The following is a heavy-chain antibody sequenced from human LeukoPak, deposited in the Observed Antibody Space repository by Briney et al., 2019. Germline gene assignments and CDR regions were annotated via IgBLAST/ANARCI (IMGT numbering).Heavy chain of an antibody. J-gene: IGHJ6*02. Sequence: SETLSLTCTVSGGSMTNYYWAWIRQPPGKGLEWVGHIYYRGDIKYNPSLKSQVTVSVDTSKLQFSLRLTSVSAADAAVYYCARLSGPSGTPVSFFGLDVWGPGTTVTVSS. D-gene: IGHD6-19*01. CDR1: GGSMTNYY. V-gene: IGHV4-59*08. CDR3: ARLSGPSGTPVSFFGLDV. CDR2: IYYRGDI.